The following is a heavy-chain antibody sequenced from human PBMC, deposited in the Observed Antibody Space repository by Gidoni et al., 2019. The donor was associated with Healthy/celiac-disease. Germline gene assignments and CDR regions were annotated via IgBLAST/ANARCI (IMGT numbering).Heavy chain of an antibody. CDR3: ARGSYAPMVRGVNYWFDP. CDR2: INHSGST. D-gene: IGHD3-10*01. CDR1: GGSFIGYY. J-gene: IGHJ5*02. V-gene: IGHV4-34*01. Sequence: QVQLQQWVAGLLKPSETLSRTCAVYGGSFIGYYWRWIRQPPGKVLDWIGEINHSGSTNYIPCLKSRVTISVDTSKNQFSLKLSAVTAADTAGYYCARGSYAPMVRGVNYWFDPWGQGTLVTVSS.